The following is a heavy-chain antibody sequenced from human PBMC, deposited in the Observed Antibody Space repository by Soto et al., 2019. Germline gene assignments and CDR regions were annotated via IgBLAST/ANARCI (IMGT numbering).Heavy chain of an antibody. CDR2: INAGNGNT. D-gene: IGHD6-6*01. J-gene: IGHJ4*02. V-gene: IGHV1-3*01. Sequence: ASAKVSCKERGYTFTSYAMYWLRQAPGQRLEWMGWINAGNGNTKYSQKFQGRVTITRDTSASTAYMELSSLRSEDTAVYYCARVHYSSSSFDYRGQGTLVTVSS. CDR1: GYTFTSYA. CDR3: ARVHYSSSSFDY.